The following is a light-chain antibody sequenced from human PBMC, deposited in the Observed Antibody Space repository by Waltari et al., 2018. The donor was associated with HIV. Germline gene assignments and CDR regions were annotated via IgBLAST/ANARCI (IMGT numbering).Light chain of an antibody. Sequence: NFMLTQPHSVSESPGKTVTISCTRSSASIASNYVQWYQQRPGSSPTTVIYEDNQRPSGVPDRFSGSIDSSSNSASLTISGLKTEDEADYYCQSSDSSNWVFGGGTKLTVL. V-gene: IGLV6-57*01. J-gene: IGLJ3*02. CDR1: SASIASNY. CDR3: QSSDSSNWV. CDR2: EDN.